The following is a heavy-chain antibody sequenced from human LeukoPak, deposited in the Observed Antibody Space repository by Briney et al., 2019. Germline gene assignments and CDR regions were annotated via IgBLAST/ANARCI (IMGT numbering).Heavy chain of an antibody. V-gene: IGHV3-21*01. CDR2: IAGGGDYM. CDR1: GFTFSDYH. D-gene: IGHD1-26*01. J-gene: IGHJ5*02. Sequence: GGSQRLSCAASGFTFSDYHMNGVRQAPGKGLEWISSIAGGGDYMYYADSVKGRFTISRDNAKNSLYLQMNSLRAEDTAVYYCARDPSGEDSWGQGTLVTVSS. CDR3: ARDPSGEDS.